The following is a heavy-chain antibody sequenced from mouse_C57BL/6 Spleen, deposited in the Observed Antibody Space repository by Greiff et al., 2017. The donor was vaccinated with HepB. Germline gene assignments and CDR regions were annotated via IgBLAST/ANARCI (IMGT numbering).Heavy chain of an antibody. Sequence: QVTLKVSGPGILQSSQTLSLTCSFSGFSLSTSSMGVSWIRQPSGKGLEWLAHIYWDDDKRYNPSLKSRLTISKDTSRNQVFLKITSVDTADTATYYCARSIYYYGSSRDYYAMDYWGQGTSVTVSS. V-gene: IGHV8-12*01. D-gene: IGHD1-1*01. CDR2: IYWDDDK. CDR1: GFSLSTSSMG. J-gene: IGHJ4*01. CDR3: ARSIYYYGSSRDYYAMDY.